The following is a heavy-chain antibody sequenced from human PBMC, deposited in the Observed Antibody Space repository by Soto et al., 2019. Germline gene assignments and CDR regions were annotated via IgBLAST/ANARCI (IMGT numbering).Heavy chain of an antibody. J-gene: IGHJ4*02. V-gene: IGHV4-34*01. CDR2: VNHSGST. CDR1: GGSFSGYY. CDR3: ARGRVATIDY. Sequence: SETLSLTCAVYGGSFSGYYWSWIRQPPGKGLEWIGEVNHSGSTNYNPSLKSRVTISVDTSKNQFSLKLSSVTAADTAVYYCARGRVATIDYWGQGTLVTVSS. D-gene: IGHD5-12*01.